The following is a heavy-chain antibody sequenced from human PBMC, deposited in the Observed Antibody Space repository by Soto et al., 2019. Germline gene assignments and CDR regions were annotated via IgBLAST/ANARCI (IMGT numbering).Heavy chain of an antibody. CDR2: ISAYNGNK. CDR1: GYMFTTYG. CDR3: ARTGGGMAARPLEY. Sequence: QVQLMQSGGEVKMPGASVEVSCKTSGYMFTTYGMSWVRQAPGQGLECMAWISAYNGNKKYAQKFEGRVTMTTDTSTSTVSMELRDLTSDDTAIYYCARTGGGMAARPLEYWGQGTLVIVSS. V-gene: IGHV1-18*01. J-gene: IGHJ4*02. D-gene: IGHD6-6*01.